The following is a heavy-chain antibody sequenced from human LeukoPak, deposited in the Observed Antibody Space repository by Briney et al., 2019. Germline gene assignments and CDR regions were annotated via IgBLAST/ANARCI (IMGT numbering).Heavy chain of an antibody. CDR2: IYADGYT. V-gene: IGHV3-53*04. Sequence: GGSLRLSCAASGISVSNDYMSWVRQAPGKGLEWVSAIYADGYTRDAASVKGRFSISRHNSKNTVYLQMDNLRPEDTAVYYCARDRRGEKDFDAWGPGTMVTVSS. CDR3: ARDRRGEKDFDA. CDR1: GISVSNDY. J-gene: IGHJ3*01.